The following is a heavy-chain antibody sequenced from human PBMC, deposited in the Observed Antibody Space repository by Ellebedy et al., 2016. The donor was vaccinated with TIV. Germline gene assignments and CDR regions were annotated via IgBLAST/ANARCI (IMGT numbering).Heavy chain of an antibody. CDR1: GYTFTANY. J-gene: IGHJ6*02. CDR2: IIPIFGTA. V-gene: IGHV1-69*13. CDR3: ASSLGYCSGGSCYNYYYYGMDV. D-gene: IGHD2-15*01. Sequence: SVKVSXXASGYTFTANYIHWVRQAPGQGLEWMGGIIPIFGTANYAQKFQGRVTITADESTSTAYMELSSLRSEDTAVYYCASSLGYCSGGSCYNYYYYGMDVWGQGTTVTVSS.